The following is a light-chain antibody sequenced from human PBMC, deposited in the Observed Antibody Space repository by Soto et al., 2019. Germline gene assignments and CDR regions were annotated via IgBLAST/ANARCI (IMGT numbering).Light chain of an antibody. CDR1: SSNIGAGYD. V-gene: IGLV1-40*01. Sequence: VLTQPPSVSGAPGQRVTISCTGSSSNIGAGYDVHWYQQLPGTAPKLLIYGNSNRPSGVPDRFSGSKSGTSASLAITGLQAEDEADYYCQSYDSSLSGSLFGGGTKVTVL. CDR3: QSYDSSLSGSL. J-gene: IGLJ2*01. CDR2: GNS.